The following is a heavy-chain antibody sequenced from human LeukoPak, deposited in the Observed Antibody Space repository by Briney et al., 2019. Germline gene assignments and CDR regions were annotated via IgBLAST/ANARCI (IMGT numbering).Heavy chain of an antibody. Sequence: GESLKISCNGSGYXFTTYWISWVRQMPGKGLEWMGIIYPGDSEIRYSPSFQGQVTISVDKSISTAYLQWSSLKTSDTAMYYCARRPSGGSTWFDPWGQGSLVTVSS. V-gene: IGHV5-51*01. D-gene: IGHD2-8*02. CDR2: IYPGDSEI. CDR3: ARRPSGGSTWFDP. J-gene: IGHJ5*02. CDR1: GYXFTTYW.